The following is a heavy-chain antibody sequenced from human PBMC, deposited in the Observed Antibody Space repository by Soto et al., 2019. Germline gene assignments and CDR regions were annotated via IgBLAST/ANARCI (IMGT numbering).Heavy chain of an antibody. CDR1: GFTFSSYA. Sequence: GSLRLSCSASGFTFSSYAMHWVRQPPGKGLEWIGCIFYSGSTNYNPSLKSRVTISIDASKNQFSLRLSSVTAADTAVYYCARSMHYSDGSNYSPFDYWGQGTLVTVSS. J-gene: IGHJ4*02. CDR3: ARSMHYSDGSNYSPFDY. D-gene: IGHD3-22*01. V-gene: IGHV4-59*12. CDR2: IFYSGST.